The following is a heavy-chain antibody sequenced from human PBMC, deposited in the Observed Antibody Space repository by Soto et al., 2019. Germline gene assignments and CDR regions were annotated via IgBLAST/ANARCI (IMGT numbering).Heavy chain of an antibody. V-gene: IGHV1-3*01. CDR1: GYIFANYA. CDR3: ARARTIQVERRWAPDY. J-gene: IGHJ4*02. Sequence: QVQLVQSGAEVKKPGASVKFSCKASGYIFANYAIHWVRQAPGQSLEWMGWIDAGNGNTDYSETFQGRITLTRDTSANTAYMELSSLTSEDTAVYFCARARTIQVERRWAPDYWGQGTLLIVSS. CDR2: IDAGNGNT. D-gene: IGHD1-1*01.